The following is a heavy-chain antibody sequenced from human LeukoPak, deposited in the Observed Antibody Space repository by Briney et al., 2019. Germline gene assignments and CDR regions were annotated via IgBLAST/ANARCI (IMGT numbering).Heavy chain of an antibody. D-gene: IGHD4-17*01. CDR1: GASVTDTL. CDR3: AKCPAFYGDYCAFDI. J-gene: IGHJ3*02. V-gene: IGHV3-23*01. Sequence: GGSLTLTCTLSGASVTDTLIDWVRQAPGKGLESVSAISGSGGSTYYAASVKGRFTISRDNSKNTLYLQMNSLRAEDTAVYYCAKCPAFYGDYCAFDIWGQGTMVTVSS. CDR2: ISGSGGST.